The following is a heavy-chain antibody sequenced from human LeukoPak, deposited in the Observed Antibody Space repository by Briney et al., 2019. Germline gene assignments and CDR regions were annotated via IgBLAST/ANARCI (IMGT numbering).Heavy chain of an antibody. V-gene: IGHV1-69*05. CDR1: GGTFSSYA. J-gene: IGHJ4*02. Sequence: ASVKVSCKASGGTFSSYAISWVRHAPGQGLEWMGGIIPIFGTANYAQKFQGRVTITTDESTSTAYMELSSLRSEDTAVYYCARENTGYCSSTSCYEFSYWGQGTLVTVSS. D-gene: IGHD2-2*01. CDR2: IIPIFGTA. CDR3: ARENTGYCSSTSCYEFSY.